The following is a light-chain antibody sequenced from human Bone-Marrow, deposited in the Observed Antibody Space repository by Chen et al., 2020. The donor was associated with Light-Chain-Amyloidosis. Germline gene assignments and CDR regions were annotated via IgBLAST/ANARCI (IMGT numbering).Light chain of an antibody. CDR2: DSS. Sequence: EIVLTHSPATLSLSPGERATLSCRASQSVNAYLVWYQQKPGQAPRLLIYDSSNRATGIPARFSGSGSGTDFTLTINSLEPEDFAVYYCQQRNSWPLTFGGGTKVEIK. CDR1: QSVNAY. CDR3: QQRNSWPLT. V-gene: IGKV3-11*01. J-gene: IGKJ4*01.